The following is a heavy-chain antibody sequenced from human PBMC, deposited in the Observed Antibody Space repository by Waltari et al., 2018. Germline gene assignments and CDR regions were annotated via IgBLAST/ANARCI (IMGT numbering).Heavy chain of an antibody. V-gene: IGHV4-59*01. CDR2: IYYSGST. J-gene: IGHJ4*02. CDR1: GCSISSYY. CDR3: ARADCSSTSCYYFDY. D-gene: IGHD2-2*01. Sequence: QVQLQESGPGLVKPSETLSLTCTVSGCSISSYYWSWIRQPPGKGLEWIGYIYYSGSTNYNPSLKSRVTISVDTSKNQFSLKLSSVTAADTAVYYCARADCSSTSCYYFDYWGQGTLVTVSS.